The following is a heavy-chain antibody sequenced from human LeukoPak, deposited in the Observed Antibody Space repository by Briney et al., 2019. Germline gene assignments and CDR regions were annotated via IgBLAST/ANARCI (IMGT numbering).Heavy chain of an antibody. Sequence: SETLSLTCTVSGGFISSDYWSWIRQPAGKGLEWIGRIYTTESTNYNPSLKSRVTISLDKSKNQFSLKLNSVTAADTAVYYCARGYCSSTSCYAFDPWGQGTLVTVSS. J-gene: IGHJ5*02. V-gene: IGHV4-4*07. CDR3: ARGYCSSTSCYAFDP. CDR1: GGFISSDY. D-gene: IGHD2-2*01. CDR2: IYTTEST.